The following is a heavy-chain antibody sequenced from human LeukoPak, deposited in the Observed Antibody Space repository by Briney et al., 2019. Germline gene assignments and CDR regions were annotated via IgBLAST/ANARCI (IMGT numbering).Heavy chain of an antibody. V-gene: IGHV3-30*03. J-gene: IGHJ4*02. Sequence: GGSLRLSCAASGFTFSSHWMNWVRQAPGKGLEWVAVISYDGSSQYYADSVKGRFAISRDNSKSTVHLQLSSLRSEDTAVYYCAQSNTIDYYDGSGFYFDFWGQGTLVTVSS. CDR2: ISYDGSSQ. D-gene: IGHD3-22*01. CDR1: GFTFSSHW. CDR3: AQSNTIDYYDGSGFYFDF.